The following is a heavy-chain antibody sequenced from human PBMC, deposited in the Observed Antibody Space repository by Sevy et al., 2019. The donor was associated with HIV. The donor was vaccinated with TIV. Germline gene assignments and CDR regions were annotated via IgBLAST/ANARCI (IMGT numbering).Heavy chain of an antibody. J-gene: IGHJ4*02. CDR3: AKWSGDYPLYYCDF. V-gene: IGHV3-30*02. Sequence: GESLKISCEVSGSTFKNHGMHWVRQAPGKGLEWLAAIRSDDTAVDYAASVKGRFTISRDIFKNTLCLQMNSLRVEDTAVYYCAKWSGDYPLYYCDFWGQGTLVTVSS. CDR1: GSTFKNHG. D-gene: IGHD2-21*02. CDR2: IRSDDTAV.